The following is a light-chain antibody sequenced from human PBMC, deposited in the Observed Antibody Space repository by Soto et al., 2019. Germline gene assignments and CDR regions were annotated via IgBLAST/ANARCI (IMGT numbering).Light chain of an antibody. CDR3: GTWDSSLSAGI. CDR1: NSNIGSKR. CDR2: DNY. V-gene: IGLV1-51*01. Sequence: QSVLTQPPSVSAAPGQKVTISCSGSNSNIGSKRVSWYQQIPGAAPKLLIYDNYERPSGIPDRFSGSKSGTSATLGITGLQAGDEADYYCGTWDSSLSAGIFGGGTKVTVL. J-gene: IGLJ2*01.